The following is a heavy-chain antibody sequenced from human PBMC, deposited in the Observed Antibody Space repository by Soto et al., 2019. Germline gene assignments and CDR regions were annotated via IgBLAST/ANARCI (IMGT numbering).Heavy chain of an antibody. CDR3: ARLYTYGYYHFDH. CDR2: IYYTGTT. CDR1: GDYISGGNYY. D-gene: IGHD3-22*01. V-gene: IGHV4-31*03. J-gene: IGHJ4*02. Sequence: PSETLSLTCTVSGDYISGGNYYWTWIRQHPGRGLEWIGYIYYTGTTHYSPSLQSRVTMSVDTSKNQISLTLTSLTPADTAVYFCARLYTYGYYHFDHWGEGTLVTVSA.